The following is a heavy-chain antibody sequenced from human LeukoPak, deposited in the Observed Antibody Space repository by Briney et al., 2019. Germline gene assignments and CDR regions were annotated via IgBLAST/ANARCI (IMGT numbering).Heavy chain of an antibody. CDR1: GFTFSSYA. CDR3: ARDARTVGITMIVVGFDY. J-gene: IGHJ4*02. V-gene: IGHV3-30*04. Sequence: GRSLRLSCAASGFTFSSYAMYWVRQSPGKGLEWVAVISYDGSNKYYADSVKGRFTISRDNSKNTLYLQMNSLRAEDTAVYYCARDARTVGITMIVVGFDYWGQGTLVTVS. CDR2: ISYDGSNK. D-gene: IGHD3-22*01.